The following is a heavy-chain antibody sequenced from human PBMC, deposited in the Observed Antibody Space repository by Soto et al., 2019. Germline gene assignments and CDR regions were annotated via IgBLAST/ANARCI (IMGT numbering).Heavy chain of an antibody. CDR3: ARARIGAAGTGAYFDY. V-gene: IGHV3-23*01. D-gene: IGHD6-13*01. Sequence: EVQLLGSGGGLVQPGGSLRLSCVASRFDFSSYEMSWVRQAAGKGLEWVSRVSLTGDRTNYAGSVKGRFTVSRDNFKNALYLEMDSLRPDDTAVYFCARARIGAAGTGAYFDYWGQGTLVTVSS. J-gene: IGHJ4*02. CDR1: RFDFSSYE. CDR2: VSLTGDRT.